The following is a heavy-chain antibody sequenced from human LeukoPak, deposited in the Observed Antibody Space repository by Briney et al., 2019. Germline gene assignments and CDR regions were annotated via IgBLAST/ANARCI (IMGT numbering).Heavy chain of an antibody. V-gene: IGHV3-11*01. D-gene: IGHD5-18*01. J-gene: IGHJ5*02. CDR1: GFTFSDYY. CDR2: ISSSGSTI. CDR3: ARDTAIGWFDP. Sequence: SGGSLRFSCSASGFTFSDYYMSWIRQAPGKGLKGVSYISSSGSTIYYADSVKGRFTISRDNAKNSLYLQMNSLRAEDTAVYYCARDTAIGWFDPWGQGTLVTVSS.